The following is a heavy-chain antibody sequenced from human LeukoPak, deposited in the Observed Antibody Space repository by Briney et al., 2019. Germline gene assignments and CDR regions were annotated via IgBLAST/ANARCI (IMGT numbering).Heavy chain of an antibody. CDR1: AFTFTTFDNFA. D-gene: IGHD6-19*01. V-gene: IGHV3-23*01. Sequence: GGSLRLSCSVSAFTFTTFDNFAMNWVRQAPGKGLEWVAAISESGASTYYAASVKGRFTISRDNSKNTLYLQMNSLRAEDTAVYYCARIFGGLSGWYIYYYYMDVWGKGTTVTVSS. CDR3: ARIFGGLSGWYIYYYYMDV. CDR2: ISESGAST. J-gene: IGHJ6*03.